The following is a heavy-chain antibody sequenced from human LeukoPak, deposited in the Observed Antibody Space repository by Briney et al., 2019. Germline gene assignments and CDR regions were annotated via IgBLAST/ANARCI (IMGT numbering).Heavy chain of an antibody. CDR2: ISGTGDST. Sequence: PGGSLRLSCAASGFTFSTYAMSWVRQAPGKGLEWVSAISGTGDSTYYVDSVKGRFTISRDNSKNTLYLQMNSLRAEDTAVYYCAKVDYYGSGNYYSFGGQGTLVTVSS. V-gene: IGHV3-23*01. J-gene: IGHJ4*02. CDR3: AKVDYYGSGNYYSF. D-gene: IGHD3-10*01. CDR1: GFTFSTYA.